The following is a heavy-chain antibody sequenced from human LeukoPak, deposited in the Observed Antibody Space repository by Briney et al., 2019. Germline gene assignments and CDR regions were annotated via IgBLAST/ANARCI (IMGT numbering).Heavy chain of an antibody. CDR1: GGTFSSYT. CDR3: ARGPITTRSHFDY. J-gene: IGHJ4*02. D-gene: IGHD3-22*01. Sequence: SVKVSCKASGGTFSSYTISWVRQAPGQGLEWMGGIIPLFGTTNYAQKFQGRVTITADGSTSTAYMEVSSLRSEDTAVYYCARGPITTRSHFDYWGQGTLVTVSS. V-gene: IGHV1-69*13. CDR2: IIPLFGTT.